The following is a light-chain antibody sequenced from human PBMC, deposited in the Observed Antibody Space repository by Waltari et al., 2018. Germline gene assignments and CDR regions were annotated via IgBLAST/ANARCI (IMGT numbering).Light chain of an antibody. J-gene: IGKJ1*01. CDR2: AAS. CDR3: QQSYSTPRT. CDR1: QSNSSY. V-gene: IGKV1-39*01. Sequence: DIQMTQSPSSLSASVGYRVTIPCRASQSNSSYLNWYQQKPGKAPKLLIYAASSLQSGVPSRFSGSGSGTDFTLTISSLQPEDFATYYCQQSYSTPRTFGQGTKVEIK.